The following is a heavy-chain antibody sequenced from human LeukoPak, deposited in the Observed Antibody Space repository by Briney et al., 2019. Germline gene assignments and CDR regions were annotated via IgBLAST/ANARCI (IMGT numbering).Heavy chain of an antibody. CDR3: VKDILNNRGY. D-gene: IGHD1/OR15-1a*01. V-gene: IGHV3-43*01. CDR1: GFTFDDCT. J-gene: IGHJ4*02. Sequence: GGSLRLSCAASGFTFDDCTLYWVRQAPGKGLEWVSLITSDGGSTYYADSVKGRFTISRDNSENSLYLQMNSLRTEDTAFYYCVKDILNNRGYWGQGTLVTVSS. CDR2: ITSDGGST.